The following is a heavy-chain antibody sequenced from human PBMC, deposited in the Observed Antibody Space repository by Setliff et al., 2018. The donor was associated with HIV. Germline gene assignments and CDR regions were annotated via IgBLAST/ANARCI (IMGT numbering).Heavy chain of an antibody. V-gene: IGHV5-51*01. CDR2: IYPGDSDS. J-gene: IGHJ5*02. D-gene: IGHD7-27*01. CDR3: ARNWGAPNQFDP. Sequence: GESLKISCHLSGYSFVDFWIGWVRQMPGKGLEWVGFIYPGDSDSRYSPSFQGQVTISADKSISTAYLQWSSLKASDTAMYYCARNWGAPNQFDPWGQGTLVTVSS. CDR1: GYSFVDFW.